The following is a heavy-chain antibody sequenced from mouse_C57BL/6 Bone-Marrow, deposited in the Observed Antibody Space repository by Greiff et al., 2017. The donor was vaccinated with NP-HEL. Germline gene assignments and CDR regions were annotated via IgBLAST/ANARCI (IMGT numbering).Heavy chain of an antibody. CDR1: GFTFSSYG. V-gene: IGHV5-6*01. CDR2: ISSGGSYT. CDR3: ARVSKAY. Sequence: VQLQQSGRDLVKPGGSLKLSCAASGFTFSSYGMSWVRQTPDKRLEWVATISSGGSYTYYPDSVKGRFTISRDNAKNTLYLQMSSLKSEDKAMYYCARVSKAYWGQGTLVTVSA. J-gene: IGHJ3*01.